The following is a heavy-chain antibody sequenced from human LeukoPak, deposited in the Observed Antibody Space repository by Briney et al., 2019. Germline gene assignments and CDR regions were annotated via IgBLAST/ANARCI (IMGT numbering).Heavy chain of an antibody. Sequence: GGSLRLSCAASGFTFTSYSMNWVRQTPGKGLEWVSSISSSSGYIYYADLVKGRFTISRDNAKSSLYLQMNSLRAEDTAVYYCATSVTTRERFDYWGQGTLVTVSS. CDR1: GFTFTSYS. J-gene: IGHJ4*02. CDR2: ISSSSGYI. D-gene: IGHD4-11*01. V-gene: IGHV3-21*06. CDR3: ATSVTTRERFDY.